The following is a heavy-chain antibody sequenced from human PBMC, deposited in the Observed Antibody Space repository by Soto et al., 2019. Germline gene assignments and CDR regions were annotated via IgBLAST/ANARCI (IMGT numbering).Heavy chain of an antibody. V-gene: IGHV4-34*01. CDR1: GGSFSGYY. CDR3: AREVTTVTTSEYFQH. J-gene: IGHJ1*01. D-gene: IGHD4-17*01. CDR2: INHSGST. Sequence: QVQLQQWGAGLLKPSETLSLTCAVYGGSFSGYYWSWIRQPPGKGLEWIGEINHSGSTNYNPSLKSRVTISVDTSKKQFSLKLSSVTAADTAVYYCAREVTTVTTSEYFQHWGQGTLVTVSS.